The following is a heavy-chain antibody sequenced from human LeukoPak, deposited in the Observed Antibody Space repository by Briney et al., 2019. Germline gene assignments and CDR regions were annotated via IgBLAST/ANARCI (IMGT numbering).Heavy chain of an antibody. V-gene: IGHV5-51*01. CDR2: IYPGDSDT. Sequence: GESLKISCKGSGYSFTSYWIGWVRQMPGKGLEWMGIIYPGDSDTRYSPSFQGQVTISADKSISTAYLQWSSLKASDTAMYYCARQKYSSGWSRDYYGMDVWGKGTTVTVSS. J-gene: IGHJ6*04. D-gene: IGHD6-19*01. CDR1: GYSFTSYW. CDR3: ARQKYSSGWSRDYYGMDV.